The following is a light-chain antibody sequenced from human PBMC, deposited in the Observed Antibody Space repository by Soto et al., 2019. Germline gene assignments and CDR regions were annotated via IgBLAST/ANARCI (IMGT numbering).Light chain of an antibody. CDR3: QSADSRGTYLVV. Sequence: SYELTQPPSVSVSPGQTARITCSGDALPKHFAYWYQRKPGQAPVLVIYKDTERPSGIPERFSGSSSGTTVTLTISGVQAEDEADYYCQSADSRGTYLVVFGGGTQLTVL. CDR1: ALPKHF. V-gene: IGLV3-25*03. CDR2: KDT. J-gene: IGLJ2*01.